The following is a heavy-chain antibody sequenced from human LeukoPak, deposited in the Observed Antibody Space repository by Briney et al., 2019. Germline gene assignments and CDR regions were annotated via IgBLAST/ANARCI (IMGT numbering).Heavy chain of an antibody. V-gene: IGHV3-30*03. J-gene: IGHJ3*02. CDR2: ISYDGSDK. CDR3: ARDLSWGAFI. D-gene: IGHD3-16*01. CDR1: AFTFSSYG. Sequence: GGSLRLSCAASAFTFSSYGMHWVRQAPGKGLEWVALISYDGSDKDYAKSVKGRFTISRDNSKNTLYLQMNSLRADDTAVYYCARDLSWGAFIWGQGTMVTVSS.